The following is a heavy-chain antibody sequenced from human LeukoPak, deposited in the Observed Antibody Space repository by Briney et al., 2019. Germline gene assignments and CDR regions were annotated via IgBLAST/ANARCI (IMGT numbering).Heavy chain of an antibody. CDR1: GGSISSYY. Sequence: SETLSLTCTVSGGSISSYYWSWIRQPAGQGLEWIGRIYTSGSTNYNPSLKSRVTMSVDTAKNQSSLKLSSVTAADTAVYYFARMSYYYDSSGYYYVGYYYYYMDVWGKGTTVTVSS. CDR2: IYTSGST. J-gene: IGHJ6*03. V-gene: IGHV4-4*07. D-gene: IGHD3-22*01. CDR3: ARMSYYYDSSGYYYVGYYYYYMDV.